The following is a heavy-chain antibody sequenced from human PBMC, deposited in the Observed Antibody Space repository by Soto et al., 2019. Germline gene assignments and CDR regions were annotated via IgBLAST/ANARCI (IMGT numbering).Heavy chain of an antibody. Sequence: QVQLQQWGAGLLKPSETLSLTCAVYGGSFSGYYWSWIRQPPGKGLEWIGEINHSGSTNYNPSLKSRVTISVDTSKNQFSLKLSSVTAADTAVYYCARGAKGWGIVVVPAAKNYYGMDVWGQGTTVTVSS. CDR1: GGSFSGYY. V-gene: IGHV4-34*01. CDR2: INHSGST. D-gene: IGHD2-2*01. CDR3: ARGAKGWGIVVVPAAKNYYGMDV. J-gene: IGHJ6*02.